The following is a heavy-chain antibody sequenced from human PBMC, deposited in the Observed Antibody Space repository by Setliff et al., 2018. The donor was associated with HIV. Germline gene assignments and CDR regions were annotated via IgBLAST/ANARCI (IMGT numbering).Heavy chain of an antibody. CDR3: ARDYFDNSAYHYGFGAFDI. Sequence: ASVKVSCKASGYTFTSYYLHWVRQAPGQGLEWMGMINPSGGSASYAQKFQGRVTMSRDTSTSTVYMELSSLRSEDTAVYYCARDYFDNSAYHYGFGAFDIWGQGTMVTVSS. CDR1: GYTFTSYY. J-gene: IGHJ3*02. CDR2: INPSGGSA. V-gene: IGHV1-46*01. D-gene: IGHD3-22*01.